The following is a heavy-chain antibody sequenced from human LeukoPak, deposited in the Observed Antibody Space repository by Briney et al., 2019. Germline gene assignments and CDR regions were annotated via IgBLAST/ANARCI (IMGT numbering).Heavy chain of an antibody. D-gene: IGHD6-13*01. CDR2: INPSVGSA. CDR3: AKDRFSSSWDGTGAFDF. CDR1: GYTFTRYY. J-gene: IGHJ3*01. V-gene: IGHV1-46*01. Sequence: ASVKVSCKASGYTFTRYYMHWVRQAPGQGLEWMGIINPSVGSASYSQKFQGRVTMTRDTSTSTVYMELSSLRSEDTAVYYCAKDRFSSSWDGTGAFDFWGQGTMVTVSS.